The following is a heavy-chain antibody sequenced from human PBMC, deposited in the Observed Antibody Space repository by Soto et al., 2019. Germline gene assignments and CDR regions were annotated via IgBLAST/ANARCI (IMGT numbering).Heavy chain of an antibody. J-gene: IGHJ4*02. D-gene: IGHD5-12*01. CDR1: GSTVSSNC. CDR3: ANQRGGYDRDFDY. Sequence: EVQLVESGGGLVQPGGSLRLSCAASGSTVSSNCMSWVRQAPGKGLEWVSVIYSDGSTYYADSVKGRFTISRDNSKNTLYLQMNSLRAEDTAVYYCANQRGGYDRDFDYWGQGTLVTVSS. CDR2: IYSDGST. V-gene: IGHV3-66*01.